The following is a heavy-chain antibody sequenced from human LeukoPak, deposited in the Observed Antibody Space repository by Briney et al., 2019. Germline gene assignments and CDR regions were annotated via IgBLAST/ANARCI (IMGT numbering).Heavy chain of an antibody. V-gene: IGHV4-4*02. CDR1: GGSISSSNW. CDR2: IYHSGST. J-gene: IGHJ4*02. Sequence: SETLSLTCAVSGGSISSSNWWSWVRQPPGKGLEWIGEIYHSGSTNYNPSLKSRVTISVDKSKNQFSLKLSAVTAADTAVYYCARVKGYSYGHDYWGQGTLVTASS. D-gene: IGHD5-18*01. CDR3: ARVKGYSYGHDY.